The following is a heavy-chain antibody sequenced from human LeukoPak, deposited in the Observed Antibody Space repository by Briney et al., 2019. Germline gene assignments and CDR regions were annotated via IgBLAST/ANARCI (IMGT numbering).Heavy chain of an antibody. CDR2: IYYSGST. CDR1: GGSISSHY. V-gene: IGHV4-59*11. J-gene: IGHJ4*02. Sequence: SETLSLTCTVSGGSISSHYWSWIRQPPGKGLEWIGYIYYSGSTNYNPSLKSRVTISVDTSKNQFSLKLSSVTAADTAVYYRARQEGDYYDSSGYYDYWGQGTMVTVSS. CDR3: ARQEGDYYDSSGYYDY. D-gene: IGHD3-22*01.